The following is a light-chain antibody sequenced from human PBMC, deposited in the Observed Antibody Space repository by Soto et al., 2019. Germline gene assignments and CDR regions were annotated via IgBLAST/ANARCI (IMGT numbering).Light chain of an antibody. CDR2: GAS. V-gene: IGKV3-15*01. CDR1: QSVSSN. J-gene: IGKJ5*01. CDR3: QQRTRWPMT. Sequence: EIDMTHSPGTLSVSPGERATLSCRASQSVSSNLAWYQQKPGQAPRLLIYGASTRATGIPARFSGDGSGTDYTLTISSLEPEDFAVYYCQQRTRWPMTFGQGTRLEI.